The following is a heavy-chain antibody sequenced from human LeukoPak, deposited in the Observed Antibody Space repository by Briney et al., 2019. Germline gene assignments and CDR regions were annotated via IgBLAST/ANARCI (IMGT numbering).Heavy chain of an antibody. J-gene: IGHJ3*02. V-gene: IGHV1-2*02. CDR3: ARDLGELRATFDI. Sequence: ASVKVSCKASGYTFTGHYMHWVRQAPGQGLEWMGWINPNSGGTNYAQKFQGRVTMTRDTSINTDYMELSRLRSDDTAVYYCARDLGELRATFDIWGQGTTVTVSS. CDR1: GYTFTGHY. CDR2: INPNSGGT. D-gene: IGHD1-26*01.